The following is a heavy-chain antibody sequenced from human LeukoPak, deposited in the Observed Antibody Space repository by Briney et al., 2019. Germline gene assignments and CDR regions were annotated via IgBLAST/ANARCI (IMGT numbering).Heavy chain of an antibody. D-gene: IGHD3-16*01. J-gene: IGHJ4*02. CDR2: IYNSGST. CDR3: ARNASTGYFDY. CDR1: GNSVSNTYY. V-gene: IGHV4-38-2*01. Sequence: SETLSLTCGVSGNSVSNTYYWGWIQQPPGKGLEWIGSIYNSGSTYYNPSLKSRVTISVDTSKNQFSLKLSSVTAADTAVYYCARNASTGYFDYWGQGTLVTVSS.